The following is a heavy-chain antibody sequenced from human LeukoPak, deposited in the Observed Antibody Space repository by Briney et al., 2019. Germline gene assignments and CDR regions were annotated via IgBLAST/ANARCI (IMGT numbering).Heavy chain of an antibody. Sequence: PGGSLRLSCAASGFTFSDHYIDWVRQAPGEGLECVGRIRNKARSYTKEYAASVKGRFTISRDDSKNSVYLQMNSLKTEDTAVYYCARLYQGGYWGQGTLVTVSS. CDR1: GFTFSDHY. D-gene: IGHD2-8*01. V-gene: IGHV3-72*01. CDR3: ARLYQGGY. CDR2: IRNKARSYTK. J-gene: IGHJ4*02.